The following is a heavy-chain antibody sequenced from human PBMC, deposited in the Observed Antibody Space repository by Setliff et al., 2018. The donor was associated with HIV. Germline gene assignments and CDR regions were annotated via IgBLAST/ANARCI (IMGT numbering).Heavy chain of an antibody. CDR2: IKQDGSEK. CDR3: AKNLYRSPWSPLDY. V-gene: IGHV3-7*03. Sequence: PGGSLRLSCAASGFTFSSYWMSWVRQAPGKGLEWVANIKQDGSEKYYVDSVKGRFTISRDNSKNTLLLQMNSLRVEDTALYYCAKNLYRSPWSPLDYWGQGTLVTVSS. CDR1: GFTFSSYW. J-gene: IGHJ4*02. D-gene: IGHD6-19*01.